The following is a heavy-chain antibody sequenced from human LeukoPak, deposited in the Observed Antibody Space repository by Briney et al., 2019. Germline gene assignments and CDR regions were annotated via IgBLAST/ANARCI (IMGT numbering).Heavy chain of an antibody. D-gene: IGHD3-10*02. V-gene: IGHV4-30-4*08. CDR1: GGSFSGYY. CDR3: ARVLRYYYGRSAFDI. Sequence: SETLSLTCAVYGGSFSGYYWTWIRQPPGKGLEWIGYIYYSGSTYYNPSLKSRVTISVDTSKNQFSLKLSSVTAADTAVYYCARVLRYYYGRSAFDIWGQGTMVTVSS. CDR2: IYYSGST. J-gene: IGHJ3*02.